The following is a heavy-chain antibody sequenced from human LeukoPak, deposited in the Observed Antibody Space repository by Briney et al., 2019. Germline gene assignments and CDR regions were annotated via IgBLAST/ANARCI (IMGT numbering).Heavy chain of an antibody. CDR1: GFTFSSYW. Sequence: GGSLRLSCAASGFTFSSYWMSWVRQAPGKGLEWVSAISGSGGSTFYSDSVKGRFTISRDNSKNTLFLQMNSLRADDTAVYYCAKDREGQQWLVRGYFDYWGQGTLVTVSS. D-gene: IGHD6-19*01. J-gene: IGHJ4*02. CDR2: ISGSGGST. V-gene: IGHV3-23*01. CDR3: AKDREGQQWLVRGYFDY.